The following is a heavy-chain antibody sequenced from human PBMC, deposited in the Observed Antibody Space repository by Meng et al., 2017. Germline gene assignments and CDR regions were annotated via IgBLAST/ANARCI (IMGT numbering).Heavy chain of an antibody. CDR3: ARDDYSNYLPFDY. V-gene: IGHV1-69*01. Sequence: VQLQEAGVEVKQPGSWVKVSWMASGGTFRSYAISWVRQAPGQGLEWMGVIIPIFGTANYEQKFQGRVTITADESTSTAYMELSSLRSEDTAVYYCARDDYSNYLPFDYWGQGTLVTVSS. J-gene: IGHJ4*02. CDR1: GGTFRSYA. D-gene: IGHD4-11*01. CDR2: IIPIFGTA.